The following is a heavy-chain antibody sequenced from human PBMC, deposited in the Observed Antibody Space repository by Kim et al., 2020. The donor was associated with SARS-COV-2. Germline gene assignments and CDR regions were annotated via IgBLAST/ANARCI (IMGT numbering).Heavy chain of an antibody. CDR3: ARFQTGTTLWYAFDI. V-gene: IGHV4-31*03. Sequence: SETLSLTCTVSGGSISSGGYYWSWIRQHPGKGLEWIGYIYYSGSTYYNPSLKSRVTISVDTSKNQFSLKLSSVTAADTAVYYCARFQTGTTLWYAFDIWGQGTMVTVSS. D-gene: IGHD1-7*01. J-gene: IGHJ3*02. CDR2: IYYSGST. CDR1: GGSISSGGYY.